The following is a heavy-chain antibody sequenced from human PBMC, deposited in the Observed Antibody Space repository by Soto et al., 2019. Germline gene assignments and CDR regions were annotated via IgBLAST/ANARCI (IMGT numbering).Heavy chain of an antibody. J-gene: IGHJ6*02. CDR3: ANHYMTVYYFGTDV. V-gene: IGHV3-23*01. D-gene: IGHD3-10*01. CDR2: ISGSGGST. CDR1: GFTLSSYA. Sequence: GGSRRLSCAASGFTLSSYAMSWVRQAPGKGLEWVSAISGSGGSTYYPDSVKGRFTISRDNSKNTLYLQMNSLRAEDTAVYYCANHYMTVYYFGTDVWRHATPVTVSS.